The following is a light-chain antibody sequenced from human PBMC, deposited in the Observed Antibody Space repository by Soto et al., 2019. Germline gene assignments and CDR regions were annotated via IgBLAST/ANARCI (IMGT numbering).Light chain of an antibody. V-gene: IGKV1-5*03. CDR3: QHYNSYSEA. CDR2: KAS. Sequence: DIQLTQSPSSRSASVGERVTMTCRASQTISSWLAWYKQKPGKAPKLLIYKASTLKSGVPSRFSGSGSGTDVTLTISSLKPDDFETYYCQHYNSYSEAFGQGTKVDIK. CDR1: QTISSW. J-gene: IGKJ1*01.